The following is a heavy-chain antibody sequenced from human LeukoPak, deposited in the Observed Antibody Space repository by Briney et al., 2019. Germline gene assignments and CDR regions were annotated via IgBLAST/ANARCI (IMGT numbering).Heavy chain of an antibody. CDR1: GFTFSSYA. D-gene: IGHD3-3*01. Sequence: GGSLRLSCAASGFTFSSYAMHWVRQAPGKGLEWVAVISYDGSNKYYADSVKGRFTISRDNSKNTLYLQMNSLRAEDTAVYYCARVWTYYDFWSVDYWGQGTLVTVSS. J-gene: IGHJ4*02. V-gene: IGHV3-30-3*01. CDR3: ARVWTYYDFWSVDY. CDR2: ISYDGSNK.